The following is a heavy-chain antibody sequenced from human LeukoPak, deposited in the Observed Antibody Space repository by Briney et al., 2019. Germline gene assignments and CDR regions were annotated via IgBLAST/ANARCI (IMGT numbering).Heavy chain of an antibody. CDR1: GGSISSYY. V-gene: IGHV4-59*01. CDR3: ARETRIVGATIGPKYYMDV. J-gene: IGHJ6*03. Sequence: SETLSLTCTVSGGSISSYYWSWIRQPPGKGLEWIGYINYSGSTNYNPSLKSRVTISVDTSKNQFSLKLSSVTAADTAVYYCARETRIVGATIGPKYYMDVWGKGTTVTVSS. D-gene: IGHD1-26*01. CDR2: INYSGST.